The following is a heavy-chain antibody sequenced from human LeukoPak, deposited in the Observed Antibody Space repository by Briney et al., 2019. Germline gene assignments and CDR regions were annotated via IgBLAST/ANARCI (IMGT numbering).Heavy chain of an antibody. CDR2: INRSGGST. D-gene: IGHD5-18*01. Sequence: ASVKVSSKASGYTFTNYYMHWVRQAPGQGLEWMGIINRSGGSTSYAQKLQGRVTMSRDMSTNTVYMELSSLRSEDTAVYYCARSQLWSSNFDFWGQGTLVTVSS. V-gene: IGHV1-46*01. CDR3: ARSQLWSSNFDF. J-gene: IGHJ4*02. CDR1: GYTFTNYY.